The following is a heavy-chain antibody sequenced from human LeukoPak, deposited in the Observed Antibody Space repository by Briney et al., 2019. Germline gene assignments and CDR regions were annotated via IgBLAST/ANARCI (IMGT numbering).Heavy chain of an antibody. D-gene: IGHD4-23*01. CDR2: IWFDGSNE. V-gene: IGHV3-33*01. Sequence: PGGSLRLSCAASGFTFSSYGMHWVRQAPGKGLEWVTPIWFDGSNEYYADSVKGRFTISRDNSKNTVYLQMNRLRAEDTAVYYCARAPPVVTPYFDYWGQGTLVTVSS. J-gene: IGHJ4*02. CDR3: ARAPPVVTPYFDY. CDR1: GFTFSSYG.